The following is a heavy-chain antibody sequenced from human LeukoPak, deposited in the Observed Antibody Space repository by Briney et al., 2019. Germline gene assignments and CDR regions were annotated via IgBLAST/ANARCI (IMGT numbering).Heavy chain of an antibody. CDR3: AKLAVANYFDY. V-gene: IGHV3-23*01. CDR1: GFTFSSYA. D-gene: IGHD6-19*01. CDR2: ISGSGGRT. Sequence: GGSLRLSCAASGFTFSSYAVSWFRQAPGKGLEWVSAISGSGGRTYYADSVKGRFTISRDNSKNTLYLQMNSLRAEDTAVYYCAKLAVANYFDYWGQGTLVTVSS. J-gene: IGHJ4*02.